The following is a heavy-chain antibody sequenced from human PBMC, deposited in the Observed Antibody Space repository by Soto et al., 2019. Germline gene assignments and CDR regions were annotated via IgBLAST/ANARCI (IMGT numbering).Heavy chain of an antibody. CDR3: ARQGGDNWNYDV. Sequence: GASVKVSCKASGGTFSSYAISWVRQAPGQGLEWMGGIIPIFGTPNYAQKFQGRVTITADKSISTAYLQWSSLKASDTAMYYCARQGGDNWNYDVWGQGTTVTVSS. D-gene: IGHD1-7*01. V-gene: IGHV1-69*06. J-gene: IGHJ6*02. CDR1: GGTFSSYA. CDR2: IIPIFGTP.